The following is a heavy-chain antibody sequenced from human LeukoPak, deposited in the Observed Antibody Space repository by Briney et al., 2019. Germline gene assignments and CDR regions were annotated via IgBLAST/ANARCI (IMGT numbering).Heavy chain of an antibody. D-gene: IGHD1-26*01. J-gene: IGHJ4*01. CDR3: ARHRGGGTYPLDY. Sequence: TSETLSLTCTVSGVSFSSSSYFWGWIRQPPGKGLEWIGCINYSGSTYYNPSLKSRVTISVDTSKNQFSLMLSSVTAADTAVYFCARHRGGGTYPLDYWGHGTLVTVSS. CDR2: INYSGST. V-gene: IGHV4-39*01. CDR1: GVSFSSSSYF.